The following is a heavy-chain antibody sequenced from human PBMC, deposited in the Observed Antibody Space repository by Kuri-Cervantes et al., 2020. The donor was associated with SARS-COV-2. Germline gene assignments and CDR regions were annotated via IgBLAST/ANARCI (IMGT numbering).Heavy chain of an antibody. J-gene: IGHJ5*02. CDR3: ARGVGCSSTSCYTGTFDP. D-gene: IGHD2-2*02. V-gene: IGHV3-33*01. CDR2: IWYDGSNK. Sequence: GGSLRLSCAASGFTFSSYGMHWVRQAPGKGLEWVAVIWYDGSNKYYADSVKGRFTISRDNAKNTLYLQMNSLRAEDTAVYYCARGVGCSSTSCYTGTFDPWGQGTLVTVSS. CDR1: GFTFSSYG.